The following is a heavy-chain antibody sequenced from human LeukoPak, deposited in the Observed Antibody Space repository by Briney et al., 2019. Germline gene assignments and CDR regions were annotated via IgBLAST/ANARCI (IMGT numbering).Heavy chain of an antibody. D-gene: IGHD7-27*01. CDR3: ARDPNWAPDY. Sequence: SETLSLTCAVYGGSFSGYYWSWIRQPPGKGLEWFGEINHSGSTNYNPSLKSRDTISVDTSKNQFSLKLSSVTAADTAVYYCARDPNWAPDYWGQGTLVTVSS. CDR2: INHSGST. CDR1: GGSFSGYY. V-gene: IGHV4-34*01. J-gene: IGHJ4*02.